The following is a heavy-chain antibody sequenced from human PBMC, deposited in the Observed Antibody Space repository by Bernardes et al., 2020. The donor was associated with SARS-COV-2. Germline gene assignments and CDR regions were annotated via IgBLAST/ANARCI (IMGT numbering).Heavy chain of an antibody. J-gene: IGHJ4*02. D-gene: IGHD6-13*01. V-gene: IGHV3-9*01. CDR1: GFTFVDYA. CDR2: ISWNSGSI. Sequence: GGSLRLSCAASGFTFVDYAMHWVRQAPGKGLEWVSGISWNSGSIGYADSVKGRFTISRDNAKNSLYLQMNSLRAEDTALYYCAKDMSPVAAAGGGSGFDYWGQGTLVTVSS. CDR3: AKDMSPVAAAGGGSGFDY.